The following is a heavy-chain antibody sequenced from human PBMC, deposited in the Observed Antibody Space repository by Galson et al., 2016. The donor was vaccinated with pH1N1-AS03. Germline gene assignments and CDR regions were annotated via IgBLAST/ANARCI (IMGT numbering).Heavy chain of an antibody. CDR1: GFSFSNYV. Sequence: SLRLSCAASGFSFSNYVMTWVRQAPGRGLEWVSSISLSGGGTFYADSVKGRFIISRDNSKSTLYLQMNSLRAEDTAVYFCAKEQVLRYFDWPYYFDYWGQGSLVTVSS. D-gene: IGHD3-9*01. CDR2: ISLSGGGT. V-gene: IGHV3-23*01. J-gene: IGHJ4*02. CDR3: AKEQVLRYFDWPYYFDY.